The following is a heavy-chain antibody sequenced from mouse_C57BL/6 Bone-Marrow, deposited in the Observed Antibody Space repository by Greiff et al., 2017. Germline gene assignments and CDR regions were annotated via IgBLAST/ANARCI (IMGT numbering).Heavy chain of an antibody. V-gene: IGHV1-64*01. Sequence: PLHQPGAELVKPGASVKLSCKASGYTFTSYWMHWVKQRPGQGLEWIGMIHPNSGSTNYNEKFKSKATLTVDKSTSTAYMQLSSLTSEDSAVYYCASYYYFDYWGQGTTLTVSS. CDR1: GYTFTSYW. CDR3: ASYYYFDY. CDR2: IHPNSGST. J-gene: IGHJ2*01. D-gene: IGHD2-1*01.